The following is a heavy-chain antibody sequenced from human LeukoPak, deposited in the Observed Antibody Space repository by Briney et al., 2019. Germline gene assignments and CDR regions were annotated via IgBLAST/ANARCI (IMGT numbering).Heavy chain of an antibody. CDR2: ISGSGGST. J-gene: IGHJ4*02. V-gene: IGHV3-23*01. CDR1: GFTFGSYA. D-gene: IGHD1-26*01. CDR3: AKDLGGSYYRGGIDY. Sequence: GGSLRLSWAAPGFTFGSYARSWVRQAPGKGLEWVSAISGSGGSTYYADSVKGRFTISRDNSKNTLYLQMNSLRAEDTAVYYCAKDLGGSYYRGGIDYWGQGTLVTVSS.